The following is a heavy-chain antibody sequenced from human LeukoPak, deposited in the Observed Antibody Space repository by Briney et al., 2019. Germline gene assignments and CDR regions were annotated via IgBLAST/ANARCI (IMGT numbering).Heavy chain of an antibody. CDR2: MNPNSGNT. CDR3: ATGDCSSTSCFYY. V-gene: IGHV1-8*01. CDR1: GYTFTSYD. J-gene: IGHJ4*02. D-gene: IGHD2-2*01. Sequence: ASVKVSCKASGYTFTSYDINWVRQATGQGLERMGWMNPNSGNTGYAQEFQGRVTMTRNTSISTAYMELSSLRSEDTAVYYCATGDCSSTSCFYYWGQGTLVTVSS.